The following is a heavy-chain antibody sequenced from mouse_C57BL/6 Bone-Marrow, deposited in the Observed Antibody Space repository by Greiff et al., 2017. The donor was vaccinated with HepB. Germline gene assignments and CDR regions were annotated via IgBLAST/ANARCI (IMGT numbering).Heavy chain of an antibody. Sequence: VQLQQSGPELVKPGASVKLSCKASGYTFTSYDINWVKQRPGQGLEWIGWIYPRDGSTKYNEKFKGKATLTVDTSSSTAYMERHSLTSEDSAVPFCARGNWAAWFAYWGQGTLVTVSA. J-gene: IGHJ3*01. CDR2: IYPRDGST. CDR3: ARGNWAAWFAY. D-gene: IGHD4-1*01. CDR1: GYTFTSYD. V-gene: IGHV1-85*01.